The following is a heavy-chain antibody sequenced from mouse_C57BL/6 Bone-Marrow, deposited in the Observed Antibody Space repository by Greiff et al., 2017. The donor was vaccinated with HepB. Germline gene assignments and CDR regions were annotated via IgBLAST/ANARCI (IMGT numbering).Heavy chain of an antibody. V-gene: IGHV3-6*01. Sequence: EVQRVESGPGLVKPSQSLSLTCSVTGYSFTSCYFWYWIRQSPGNKVEWMSYISYDGSNYYNQSLKNRITITRDTSKNQFFLKLNSVTTEDTATDYCARDTALNFDYWGQGTTLTVSS. CDR1: GYSFTSCYF. J-gene: IGHJ2*01. CDR2: ISYDGSN. CDR3: ARDTALNFDY.